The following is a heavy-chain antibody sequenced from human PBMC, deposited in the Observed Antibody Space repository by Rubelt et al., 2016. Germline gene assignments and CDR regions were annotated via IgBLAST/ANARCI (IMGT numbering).Heavy chain of an antibody. D-gene: IGHD2-15*01. J-gene: IGHJ3*02. CDR1: FTFSSYA. CDR3: VKAALQDI. CDR2: ISSNGGST. Sequence: FTFSSYAMHWVRQAPGKGLEYVSAISSNGGSTYYADSVKGRFTISRDSSKNTLYLQMNSLRAEDTAVYYCVKAALQDIWGQGTMVTVSS. V-gene: IGHV3-64*04.